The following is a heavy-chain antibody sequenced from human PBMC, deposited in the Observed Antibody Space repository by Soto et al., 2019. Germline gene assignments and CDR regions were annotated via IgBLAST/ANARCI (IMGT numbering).Heavy chain of an antibody. D-gene: IGHD3-3*01. CDR3: AKDPNYDFWSGYPSHYGMDV. Sequence: EVQLLESGGGLVQPGGSLRLSCAASGFTFSSYAMSWVRKPPGKGLEWASAISGIGGSTYYADSVKGRFTISRDNSKNTLYLQMNSLRAEDTAVYYCAKDPNYDFWSGYPSHYGMDVWGQGTTVTVSS. CDR2: ISGIGGST. V-gene: IGHV3-23*01. CDR1: GFTFSSYA. J-gene: IGHJ6*02.